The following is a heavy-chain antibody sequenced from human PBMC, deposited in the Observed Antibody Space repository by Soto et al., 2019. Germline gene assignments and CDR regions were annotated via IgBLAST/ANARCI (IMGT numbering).Heavy chain of an antibody. CDR3: ARERYDYIWGSYPTNYYYMDV. V-gene: IGHV3-33*01. CDR2: IWYDGSNK. Sequence: QVQLVESGGGVVQPGRSLRLSCAASGFTFSSYGMHWVRQAPGKGLEWVAVIWYDGSNKYYADSVKGRFTISRDNSKNTLNLQMNSLRAEDTAVYYCARERYDYIWGSYPTNYYYMDVWGKGTTVTVSS. D-gene: IGHD3-16*02. J-gene: IGHJ6*03. CDR1: GFTFSSYG.